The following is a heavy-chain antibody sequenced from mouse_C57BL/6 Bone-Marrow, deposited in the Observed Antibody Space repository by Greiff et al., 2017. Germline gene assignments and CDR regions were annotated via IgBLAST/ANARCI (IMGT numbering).Heavy chain of an antibody. V-gene: IGHV1-52*01. Sequence: VQLQQPGAELVRPGSSVKLSCTASGYTFTSYWMHWVKQRPIQGLEWIGNIDPSDSETHYNQKFKGKATLTVDTSSSTAYMQLSSLTSEDSAVYYCARRHDGYYSYWGQGTLVTVSA. J-gene: IGHJ3*01. CDR3: ARRHDGYYSY. D-gene: IGHD2-3*01. CDR1: GYTFTSYW. CDR2: IDPSDSET.